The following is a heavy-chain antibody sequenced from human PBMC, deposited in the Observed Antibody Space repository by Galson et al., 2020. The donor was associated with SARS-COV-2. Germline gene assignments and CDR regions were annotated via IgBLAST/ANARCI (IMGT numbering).Heavy chain of an antibody. V-gene: IGHV3-30-3*01. CDR2: ISDDGSNQ. CDR1: GFTFGTYT. D-gene: IGHD3-10*01. CDR3: AKGGSGSYYTYFDY. J-gene: IGHJ4*02. Sequence: TGGSLRLSCAASGFTFGTYTMYWVRQAPGKGLEWVAVISDDGSNQYYADSVKGRFTISRDNSKNTLYVQMNRLRVEDTAVYYCAKGGSGSYYTYFDYWGQGTLVTVSS.